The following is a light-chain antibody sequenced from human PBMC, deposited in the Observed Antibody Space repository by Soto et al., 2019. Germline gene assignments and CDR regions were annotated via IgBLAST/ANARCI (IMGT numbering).Light chain of an antibody. CDR2: DAV. J-gene: IGKJ2*01. CDR3: QQRNNWPPNT. V-gene: IGKV3-11*01. CDR1: QRINSY. Sequence: EIVWTQSPATLSLSPGERGTLSCRASQRINSYLVWYQQKPGQAPRLLIYDAVNRATGIPARFSGSGSGTDFTLTISSAEPEDSAVYYCQQRNNWPPNTFGQGTRLEIK.